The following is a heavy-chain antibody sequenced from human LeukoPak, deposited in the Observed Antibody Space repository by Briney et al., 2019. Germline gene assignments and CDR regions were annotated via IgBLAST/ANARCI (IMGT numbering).Heavy chain of an antibody. Sequence: GGSLRLSCEASDFTFSSYSMHWVRQAPGKGLEWLSYISTSSNTINYADSVKGRFTISRDNSKNTLYLQMNSLRAEDTAVYYCAKSRRELLQAVDYWGQGTLVTVSS. CDR3: AKSRRELLQAVDY. J-gene: IGHJ4*02. V-gene: IGHV3-48*01. CDR1: DFTFSSYS. CDR2: ISTSSNTI. D-gene: IGHD1-26*01.